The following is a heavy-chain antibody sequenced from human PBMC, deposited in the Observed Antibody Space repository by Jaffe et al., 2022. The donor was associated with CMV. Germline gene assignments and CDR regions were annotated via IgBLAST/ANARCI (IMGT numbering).Heavy chain of an antibody. CDR1: GGSISSYY. Sequence: QVQLQESGPGLVKPSETLSLTCTVSGGSISSYYWSWIRQPPGKGLEWIGYIYYSGSTNYNPSLKSRVTISVDTSKNQFSLKLSSVTAADTAVYYCAGRYCSGGSCYLDFDYWGQGTLVTVSS. CDR2: IYYSGST. V-gene: IGHV4-59*01. J-gene: IGHJ4*02. CDR3: AGRYCSGGSCYLDFDY. D-gene: IGHD2-15*01.